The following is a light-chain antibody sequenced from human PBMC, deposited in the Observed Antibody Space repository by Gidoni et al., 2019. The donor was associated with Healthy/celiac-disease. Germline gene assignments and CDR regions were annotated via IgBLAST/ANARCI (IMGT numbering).Light chain of an antibody. CDR2: DAS. CDR1: QSVSSY. Sequence: EIVLTQSPATLSLSPGERATLSCRASQSVSSYLAWYQHKPGQAPRLLIYDASNRATGIPARFSGSGSGTGFTLTISSLEPEDFAVYYCQQRSNWPSLAFGGGTKVEIK. CDR3: QQRSNWPSLA. V-gene: IGKV3-11*01. J-gene: IGKJ4*01.